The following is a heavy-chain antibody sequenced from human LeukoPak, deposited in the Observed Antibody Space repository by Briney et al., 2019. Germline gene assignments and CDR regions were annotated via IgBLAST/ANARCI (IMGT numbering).Heavy chain of an antibody. V-gene: IGHV1-46*01. CDR2: INPSGGST. CDR3: AREGRCGGDCYSGWFDP. Sequence: ASVKVSCKASGYTFTGYYMHWVRQAPGQGLDWMGIINPSGGSTSYAQKFQGRVTMTRDTSTSTVYMELSSLRSEDTAVYYCAREGRCGGDCYSGWFDPWGQGTLVTVSS. D-gene: IGHD2-21*02. J-gene: IGHJ5*02. CDR1: GYTFTGYY.